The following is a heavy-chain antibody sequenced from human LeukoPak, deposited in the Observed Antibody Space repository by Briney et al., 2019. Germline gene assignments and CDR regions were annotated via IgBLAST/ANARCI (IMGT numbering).Heavy chain of an antibody. Sequence: AGGSLGISLAAFGFAFSSHAMGLVRQGPGKGLEWGSIISGSGGVTYYAAYVKGRFISSRDNSKNTLYLQLDRLRDEHTAVYYCAKDGGNTRYYDILTGYDAFDIWGQGTMVTVSS. V-gene: IGHV3-23*01. CDR2: ISGSGGVT. J-gene: IGHJ3*02. CDR3: AKDGGNTRYYDILTGYDAFDI. D-gene: IGHD3-9*01. CDR1: GFAFSSHA.